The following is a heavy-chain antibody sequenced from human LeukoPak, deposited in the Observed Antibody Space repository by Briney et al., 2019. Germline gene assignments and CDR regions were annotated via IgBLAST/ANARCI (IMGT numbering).Heavy chain of an antibody. V-gene: IGHV4-39*01. CDR2: IYYSGST. Sequence: ASETLSRTCTVSGGSISSSNYYWGWIRQPPGKGREWIGRIYYSGSTYDNPSLKSRVTISVDTSKNHFSLKLSSVTAADTAVYYCARHVHLASRPTDYWGQGTLVTVSS. J-gene: IGHJ4*02. D-gene: IGHD6-6*01. CDR3: ARHVHLASRPTDY. CDR1: GGSISSSNYY.